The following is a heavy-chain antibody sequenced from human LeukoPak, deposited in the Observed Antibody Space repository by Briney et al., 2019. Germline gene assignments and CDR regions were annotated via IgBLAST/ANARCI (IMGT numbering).Heavy chain of an antibody. CDR2: TYYRSKWYN. CDR3: AREGGIAAAGLDFDY. J-gene: IGHJ4*02. V-gene: IGHV6-1*01. Sequence: TSQTLSLTCAISGDSVSSNSAAWNWIRQSPSRGLEWLGRTYYRSKWYNDYAVSVKSRITINPDTSKSQFSLQLNSVTPEDTAVYYCAREGGIAAAGLDFDYWGQGTLVTVSS. CDR1: GDSVSSNSAA. D-gene: IGHD6-13*01.